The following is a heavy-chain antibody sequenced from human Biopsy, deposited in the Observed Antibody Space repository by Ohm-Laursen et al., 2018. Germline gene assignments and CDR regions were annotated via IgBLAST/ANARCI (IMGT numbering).Heavy chain of an antibody. D-gene: IGHD3-16*01. V-gene: IGHV3-30*18. CDR1: GFNFSIYG. CDR3: ANSIVPIYYDVTGEGAFDV. CDR2: TSYDGNKK. Sequence: SLRLSCSASGFNFSIYGMHWVRQAPGKGLEWVAVTSYDGNKKYFADSVKGRFTISRDNSKSTLYLQMNSLRAEDTAVYYCANSIVPIYYDVTGEGAFDVWGQGTMVTVS. J-gene: IGHJ3*01.